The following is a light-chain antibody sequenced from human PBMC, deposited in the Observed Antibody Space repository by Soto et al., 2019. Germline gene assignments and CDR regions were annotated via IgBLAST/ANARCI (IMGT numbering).Light chain of an antibody. Sequence: EIVLPQSPATLSLSPGERATLSGRASQSVSESLAWYQQKPGQAPRLLIYDVSYRATGIPVRFSGSGSGTDFTLTISSLEPEDFAVYYCQQRSDWLPITVGQGTRLEIK. CDR2: DVS. V-gene: IGKV3-11*01. CDR3: QQRSDWLPIT. J-gene: IGKJ5*01. CDR1: QSVSES.